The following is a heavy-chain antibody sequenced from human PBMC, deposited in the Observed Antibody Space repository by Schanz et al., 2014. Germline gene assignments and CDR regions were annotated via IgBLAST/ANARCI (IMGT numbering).Heavy chain of an antibody. CDR3: ARKVVATIGGYYDN. D-gene: IGHD5-12*01. V-gene: IGHV3-23*04. CDR2: MNESHSTI. J-gene: IGHJ4*02. CDR1: GFSFSSYA. Sequence: EVQLAESGGGLVQPGGSLRLSCAASGFSFSSYAMGWVRRARGKGLEWVSAMNESHSTIYYADSVRGRFTISRDNADNTLFLQMNSLRAEDTAVYYCARKVVATIGGYYDNWGQGTLVIVSS.